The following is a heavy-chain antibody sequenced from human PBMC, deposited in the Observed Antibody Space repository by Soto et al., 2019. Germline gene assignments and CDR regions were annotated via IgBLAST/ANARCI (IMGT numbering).Heavy chain of an antibody. J-gene: IGHJ6*02. V-gene: IGHV3-33*03. CDR3: ASVNTVRSWDYDGMDI. D-gene: IGHD3-10*01. Sequence: ESGGGVVQPGASVRLSGEASGFTFSAFGMHWVRQAPGKGLEWVAGIRHDGSNDYYSDFAKGRLTISRDNSRDTLYLQINSLRADDSAVYYCASVNTVRSWDYDGMDIWGQGTTVTVSS. CDR1: GFTFSAFG. CDR2: IRHDGSND.